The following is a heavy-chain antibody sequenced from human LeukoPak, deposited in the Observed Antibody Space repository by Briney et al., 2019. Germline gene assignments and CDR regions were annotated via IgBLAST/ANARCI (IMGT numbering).Heavy chain of an antibody. D-gene: IGHD6-19*01. J-gene: IGHJ4*02. CDR3: ARGVRIAVAGYIDY. Sequence: GGSLRLSCAASGFTFSTYWMSWVRQAPGKGLEWVANIKQDGSEKYYVDSVKGRFTISRDNAKKSVYLQMNSLRAEDTAVYYCARGVRIAVAGYIDYWGQGTLVTVSS. V-gene: IGHV3-7*04. CDR2: IKQDGSEK. CDR1: GFTFSTYW.